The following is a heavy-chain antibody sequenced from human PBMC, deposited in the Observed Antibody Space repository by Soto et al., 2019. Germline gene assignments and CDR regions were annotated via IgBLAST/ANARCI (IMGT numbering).Heavy chain of an antibody. CDR1: GYTFTRYP. J-gene: IGHJ5*02. D-gene: IGHD2-21*01. V-gene: IGHV1-3*01. Sequence: QVQLVQSGAEVKKPGASVKISCKASGYTFTRYPMNWVRQAPGQRLEWMGWINPDNGNTKSSQKFQDRVIITRDTSASTAYMDLSSLRSEDTAVYYCARGIATGHVDPWGQGTLVPVSS. CDR3: ARGIATGHVDP. CDR2: INPDNGNT.